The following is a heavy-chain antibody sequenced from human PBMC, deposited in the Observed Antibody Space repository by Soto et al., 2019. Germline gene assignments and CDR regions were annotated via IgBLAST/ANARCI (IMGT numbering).Heavy chain of an antibody. J-gene: IGHJ3*02. V-gene: IGHV1-69*13. CDR1: GGTFSSYA. CDR3: ARTLRTGTAGLGI. D-gene: IGHD1-7*01. CDR2: IIPIFGTA. Sequence: PVKVSCKASGGTFSSYAISWVRQAPGQGLEWMGGIIPIFGTANYAQKFQGRVTITADESTSTAYMELSSLRSEDTAVYYGARTLRTGTAGLGIWGQGTMVTVSS.